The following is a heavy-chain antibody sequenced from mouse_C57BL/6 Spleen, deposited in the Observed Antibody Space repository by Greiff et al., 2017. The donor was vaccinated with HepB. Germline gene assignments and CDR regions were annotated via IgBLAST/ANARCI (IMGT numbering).Heavy chain of an antibody. CDR3: AIPPYYYGSTLFAY. CDR2: ISSGSSTI. D-gene: IGHD1-1*01. CDR1: GFTFSDYG. Sequence: EVKLMESGGGLVKPGGSLKLSCAASGFTFSDYGMHWVRQAPEKGLEWVAYISSGSSTIYYADTVKGRFTISRDNAKHTLFLQMTSLRSEDAAMYYCAIPPYYYGSTLFAYWGQGTLVTVAA. J-gene: IGHJ3*01. V-gene: IGHV5-17*01.